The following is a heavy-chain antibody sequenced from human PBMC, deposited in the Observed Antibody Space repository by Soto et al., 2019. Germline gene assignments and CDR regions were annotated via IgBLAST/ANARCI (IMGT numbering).Heavy chain of an antibody. J-gene: IGHJ4*02. Sequence: QVQLQESGPGLVKPSETLSITCTVSGGSLDNYYWSWIRQPPGKGLEWVGYMYSRGTTYYNPSLGSRVTMSLDTSKNQISLNRASVTAADTAVYFCARNKYSSSAAYFDSWGQGALVTVTS. V-gene: IGHV4-4*09. CDR2: MYSRGTT. CDR3: ARNKYSSSAAYFDS. D-gene: IGHD6-6*01. CDR1: GGSLDNYY.